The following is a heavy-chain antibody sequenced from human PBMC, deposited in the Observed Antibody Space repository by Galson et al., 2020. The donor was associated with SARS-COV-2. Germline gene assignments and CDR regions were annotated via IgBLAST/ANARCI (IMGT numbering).Heavy chain of an antibody. V-gene: IGHV3-23*01. D-gene: IGHD4-17*01. CDR1: GFTFSSYA. Sequence: GESLKISCAASGFTFSSYAMSWVREAPGKGLEWGSAISDSGGSTYYPDSVKRRSTISRDNSNNTLYLQMNSLRAEDTAVYYLAKSDLTTVTTFWFDYWVQGILVTVCS. CDR2: ISDSGGST. J-gene: IGHJ4*02. CDR3: AKSDLTTVTTFWFDY.